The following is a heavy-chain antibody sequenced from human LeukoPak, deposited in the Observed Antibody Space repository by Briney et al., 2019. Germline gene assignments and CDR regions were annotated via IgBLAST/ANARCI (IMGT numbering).Heavy chain of an antibody. Sequence: SGPTLVNPTQTLTLTCTFSGFSLSTSGVGVGWIRQPPGKALEWLALIYWDDDKRYSPSLKSRLTITKDTSKNQVVLTMTNMDPVDTATYYCARRGRIYGNSGSYSSSWYDYFGYRGQGTLVTVSS. CDR1: GFSLSTSGVG. D-gene: IGHD6-13*01. J-gene: IGHJ4*02. V-gene: IGHV2-5*02. CDR2: IYWDDDK. CDR3: ARRGRIYGNSGSYSSSWYDYFGY.